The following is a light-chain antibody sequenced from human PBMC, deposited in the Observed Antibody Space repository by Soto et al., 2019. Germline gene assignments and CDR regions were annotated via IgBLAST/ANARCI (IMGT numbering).Light chain of an antibody. J-gene: IGKJ2*01. V-gene: IGKV3-20*01. CDR1: QNVNNNY. CDR3: QQYGSSPGT. Sequence: VLTQSPGTLSLSPRERATLSCRASQNVNNNYLAWYQQKPGQAPRLLIRGASSRATGLPDRFSGSGSGTAFTLTISRLEPEDFAVYYCQQYGSSPGTFGQGTKLEIK. CDR2: GAS.